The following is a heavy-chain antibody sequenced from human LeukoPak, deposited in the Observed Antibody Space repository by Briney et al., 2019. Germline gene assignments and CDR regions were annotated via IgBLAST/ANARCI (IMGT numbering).Heavy chain of an antibody. CDR2: INPSGGNT. CDR1: GYTFTSYY. D-gene: IGHD3-3*01. V-gene: IGHV1-46*01. Sequence: ASVKVSCKASGYTFTSYYMHWVRQAPGQGLVWMGIINPSGGNTSYAQKFQGRVTMTRDMSTSTVYMELSSLRSEDTAVYYCARVGYDFWSGYLDYYYMDVWGKGTTVTVSS. J-gene: IGHJ6*03. CDR3: ARVGYDFWSGYLDYYYMDV.